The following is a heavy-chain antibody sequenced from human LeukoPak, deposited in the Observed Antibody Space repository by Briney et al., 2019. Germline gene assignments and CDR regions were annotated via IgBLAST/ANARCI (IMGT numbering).Heavy chain of an antibody. D-gene: IGHD5-24*01. CDR3: ARDSGTGLHDY. Sequence: GASVKVSCKASGYTFTGYYMHWVRQAPGQGLEWMGWIIPIFGTANYAQKFQGRVTITADKSTSTAYMELSSLRSEDTAVYYCARDSGTGLHDYWGQGTLVTVSS. V-gene: IGHV1-69*06. CDR1: GYTFTGYY. CDR2: IIPIFGTA. J-gene: IGHJ4*02.